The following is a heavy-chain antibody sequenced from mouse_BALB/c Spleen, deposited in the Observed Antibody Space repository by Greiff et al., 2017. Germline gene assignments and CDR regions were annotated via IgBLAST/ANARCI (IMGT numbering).Heavy chain of an antibody. V-gene: IGHV1S137*01. J-gene: IGHJ2*01. CDR2: ISTYYGDA. CDR3: ASYGYGGDYFDY. Sequence: VQLQQSGAELVRPGVSVKISCKGSGYTFTDYAMHWVKQSHAKSLEWIGVISTYYGDASYNQKFKGKATMTVDKSSSTAYMELARLTSEDSAIYYCASYGYGGDYFDYWGQGTTLTVSS. D-gene: IGHD2-2*01. CDR1: GYTFTDYA.